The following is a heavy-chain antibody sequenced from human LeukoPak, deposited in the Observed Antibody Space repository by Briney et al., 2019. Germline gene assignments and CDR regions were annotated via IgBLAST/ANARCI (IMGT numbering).Heavy chain of an antibody. D-gene: IGHD2-15*01. CDR2: IYYSGST. CDR3: AGQYCSGGSCYSAWFDP. V-gene: IGHV4-39*07. J-gene: IGHJ5*02. CDR1: GGSISSSSYY. Sequence: SETLSLTCTVSGGSISSSSYYWGWIRQPPGKGLECIGTIYYSGSTYYNPSLKSRVTISVDTSKNQFSLKLSSVTAADTAVYYCAGQYCSGGSCYSAWFDPWGQGTLVTVSS.